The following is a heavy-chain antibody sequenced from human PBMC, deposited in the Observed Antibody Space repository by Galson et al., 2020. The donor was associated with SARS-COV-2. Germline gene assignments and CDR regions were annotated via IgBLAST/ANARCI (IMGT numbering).Heavy chain of an antibody. CDR3: ARDPAPLYGDNCYYGKDV. CDR2: ISYSGRA. J-gene: IGHJ6*02. CDR1: DGPMSSYY. D-gene: IGHD4-17*01. V-gene: IGHV4-59*01. Sequence: ETSETLSLTCSVSDGPMSSYYWSWIRQPPGKGLEWIGYISYSGRANYNPSLRSRVSISVDLSKNPVSLKVTSVTAADTAVYYCARDPAPLYGDNCYYGKDVWGRGTTVTVSS.